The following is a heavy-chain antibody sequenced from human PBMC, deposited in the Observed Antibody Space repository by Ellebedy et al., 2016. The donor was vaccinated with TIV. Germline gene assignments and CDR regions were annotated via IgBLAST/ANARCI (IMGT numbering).Heavy chain of an antibody. CDR2: ISAYNGNT. D-gene: IGHD1-26*01. CDR1: GYTFTSYG. Sequence: ASVKVSCXASGYTFTSYGISWVRQAPGQGLEWMGWISAYNGNTNYAQKLQGRVTMTTDTSTSTAYMELRSLRSDDTAVYYCARDVIKEIEWELNGWGQGTLVTVSS. CDR3: ARDVIKEIEWELNG. J-gene: IGHJ4*02. V-gene: IGHV1-18*01.